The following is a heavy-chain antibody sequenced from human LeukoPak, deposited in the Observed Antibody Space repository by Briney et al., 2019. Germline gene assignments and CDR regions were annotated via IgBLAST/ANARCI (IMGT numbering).Heavy chain of an antibody. Sequence: SETLSLTCAVYGGSFSGYYWSWIRQPPGKGLEWIGEINHSGSTNYNPSLKSRVTISVDTSKNQFSLKLSSVTAADKAVYYCARVPAYYYDSSGYNNYWGQGTLVTVSS. D-gene: IGHD3-22*01. V-gene: IGHV4-34*01. CDR2: INHSGST. J-gene: IGHJ4*02. CDR1: GGSFSGYY. CDR3: ARVPAYYYDSSGYNNY.